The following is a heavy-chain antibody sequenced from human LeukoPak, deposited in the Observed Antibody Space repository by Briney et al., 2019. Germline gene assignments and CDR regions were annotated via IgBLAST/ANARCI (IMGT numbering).Heavy chain of an antibody. Sequence: GGSLRLTCAASGFTFSSYSMNWVRQAPGKGLEWVSSISSSSSYIYYADSVKGRFTISRDNAKNSLYLQMNSLRAEDTAVYYCARVGRDYYLDYWGQGTLVTVSS. CDR2: ISSSSSYI. CDR3: ARVGRDYYLDY. D-gene: IGHD3-10*01. J-gene: IGHJ4*02. CDR1: GFTFSSYS. V-gene: IGHV3-21*01.